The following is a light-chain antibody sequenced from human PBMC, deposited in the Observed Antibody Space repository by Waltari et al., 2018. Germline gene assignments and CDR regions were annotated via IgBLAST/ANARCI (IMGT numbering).Light chain of an antibody. J-gene: IGKJ2*01. CDR2: DAS. V-gene: IGKV1-27*01. CDR1: QGITNF. Sequence: DIQMTQSPSSLSASVGDRVTITCRASQGITNFLNWYQQKPGKPPRRLIYDASTLEYGVPPRFSGSGSGTVFTLIISSLQPEDFATYFCLHYHSAPYTFGLGTKVEI. CDR3: LHYHSAPYT.